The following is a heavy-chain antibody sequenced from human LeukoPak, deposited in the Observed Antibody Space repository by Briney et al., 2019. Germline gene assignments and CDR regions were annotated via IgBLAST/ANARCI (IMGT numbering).Heavy chain of an antibody. J-gene: IGHJ4*02. V-gene: IGHV3-30*02. CDR3: AKDWGRYCSSTSCYFRGFDY. CDR1: GFTFSSYG. D-gene: IGHD2-2*01. Sequence: GGSLRLSCAASGFTFSSYGMHWVRQAPGKGLEWVAVIWYGGSNKYYADSVKGRFTISRDNSKNTLYLQMNSLRAEDTAVYYCAKDWGRYCSSTSCYFRGFDYWGQGTLVTVSS. CDR2: IWYGGSNK.